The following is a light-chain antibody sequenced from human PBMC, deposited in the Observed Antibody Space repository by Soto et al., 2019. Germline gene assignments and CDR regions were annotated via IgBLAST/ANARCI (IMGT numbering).Light chain of an antibody. CDR3: ASYTGSDTLV. Sequence: QSALTQPPSASGSPGQSVIISCTGTSSDVGGYNYVSWYQQHPGKAPKLMIYEVSKRPSGVPDRLSGSKSGNTASLTVSGLQVEDEADYYCASYTGSDTLVFGGGTKVTVL. J-gene: IGLJ2*01. CDR2: EVS. CDR1: SSDVGGYNY. V-gene: IGLV2-8*01.